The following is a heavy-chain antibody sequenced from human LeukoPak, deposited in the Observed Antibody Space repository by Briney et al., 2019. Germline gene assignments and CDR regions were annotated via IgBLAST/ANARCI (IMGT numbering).Heavy chain of an antibody. CDR2: ISSSSSTI. D-gene: IGHD3-9*01. CDR1: GLTISSYS. V-gene: IGHV3-48*04. J-gene: IGHJ4*02. CDR3: ARDSFYYDILTGYYRPPSSFDY. Sequence: GGSLRLSCAASGLTISSYSMNWVRQAPGKGLQWVSYISSSSSTIYYADSVKGRFTISRDNAKNSLYLQMNSLRAEDTAVYYCARDSFYYDILTGYYRPPSSFDYWGQGTLVTVSS.